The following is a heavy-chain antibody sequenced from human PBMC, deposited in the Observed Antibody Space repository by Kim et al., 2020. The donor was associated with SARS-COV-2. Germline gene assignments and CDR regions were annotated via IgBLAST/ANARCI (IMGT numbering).Heavy chain of an antibody. CDR3: ASMTTRYYYYGMDV. CDR2: ISAYNGNT. CDR1: GYTFTSYG. J-gene: IGHJ6*02. D-gene: IGHD4-17*01. V-gene: IGHV1-18*01. Sequence: ASVKVSCKASGYTFTSYGISWVRQAPGQGLEWMGWISAYNGNTNYAQKLQGRVTMTTDTSTSTAYMELRSLRSDDTAVYYCASMTTRYYYYGMDVWGQGTTVTVSS.